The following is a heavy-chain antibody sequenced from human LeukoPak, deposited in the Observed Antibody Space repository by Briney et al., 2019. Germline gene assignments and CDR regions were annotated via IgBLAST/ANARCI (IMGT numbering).Heavy chain of an antibody. CDR3: ARIGYNHYFDY. Sequence: GASVKVSCKASGYTFTAFYMHWVRQAPGQGLEWMGWINPNSGAANYAQKFQGRVTMTRDTSISTAYLDLSRLRSDDTAVYYCARIGYNHYFDYWGQGTLVTVSS. D-gene: IGHD5-24*01. CDR2: INPNSGAA. J-gene: IGHJ4*02. CDR1: GYTFTAFY. V-gene: IGHV1-2*02.